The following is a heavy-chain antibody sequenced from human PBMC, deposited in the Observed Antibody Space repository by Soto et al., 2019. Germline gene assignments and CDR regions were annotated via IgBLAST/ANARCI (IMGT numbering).Heavy chain of an antibody. V-gene: IGHV4-30-4*08. J-gene: IGHJ5*01. D-gene: IGHD4-4*01. Sequence: SETLSLTCTVSGVSIISSSYYWVWIRQPPGKGLEWIGNIYYVGSTSYNPSLKSRVTISVDTSKNHFSLKLNSVTAADTAVYYGARNTTTVGLFDSWGPETLVTVSS. CDR1: GVSIISSSYY. CDR3: ARNTTTVGLFDS. CDR2: IYYVGST.